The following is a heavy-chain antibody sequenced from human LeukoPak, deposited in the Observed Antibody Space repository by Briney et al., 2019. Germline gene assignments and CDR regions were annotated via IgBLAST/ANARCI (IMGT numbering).Heavy chain of an antibody. CDR3: AKKGYYDGSGYYMYYFDH. CDR2: IGHDGSFK. V-gene: IGHV3-30*02. J-gene: IGHJ4*02. D-gene: IGHD3-22*01. CDR1: GFNFNTYG. Sequence: GGSLRLSCIVSGFNFNTYGFHWFRQAPGKGLEWLAFIGHDGSFKYYADSVRGRFTISRDNSKNTLYPQMNSLRAEDTAVYYCAKKGYYDGSGYYMYYFDHWGQGTLVTVSS.